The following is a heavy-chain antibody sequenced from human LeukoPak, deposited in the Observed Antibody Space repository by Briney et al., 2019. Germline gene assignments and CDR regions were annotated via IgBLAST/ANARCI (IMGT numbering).Heavy chain of an antibody. Sequence: PGGSLRLSCAASGFTFSSYWMSWVRQAPGKGLEWVANIKQDGSEKYYVDSVKGRFTISRDNAKNSLYLQMNSLRAEDTAVYYCANCIAGGPQLFDPWGQGTLVTVSS. V-gene: IGHV3-7*01. D-gene: IGHD6-13*01. J-gene: IGHJ5*02. CDR2: IKQDGSEK. CDR3: ANCIAGGPQLFDP. CDR1: GFTFSSYW.